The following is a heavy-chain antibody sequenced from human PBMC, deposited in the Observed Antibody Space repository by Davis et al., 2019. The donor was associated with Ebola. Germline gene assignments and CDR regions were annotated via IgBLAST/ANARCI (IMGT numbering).Heavy chain of an antibody. V-gene: IGHV3-74*01. CDR2: ISGDGTTT. CDR1: GFTFSPNW. D-gene: IGHD2-15*01. CDR3: ARGWPGCSGGTCHSPKLDL. J-gene: IGHJ5*02. Sequence: GESLKISCEASGFTFSPNWMHWVRRVPGRGLVWVSRISGDGTTTTYADSVRGRFTISRDNAKNTLYLQMDSLRAEDTAVYYCARGWPGCSGGTCHSPKLDLWGQGTLVTVSS.